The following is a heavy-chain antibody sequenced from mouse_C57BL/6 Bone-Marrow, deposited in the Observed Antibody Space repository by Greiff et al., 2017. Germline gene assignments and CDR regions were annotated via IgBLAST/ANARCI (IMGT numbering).Heavy chain of an antibody. CDR2: ISYDGSN. Sequence: EVKLQESGPDLVKPSQSLSLTCSVTGYSFTSCCYCYLNRQLTENKLEWMKYISYDGSNNYNPSFKNRISITRDTSKNPFFLKFNSVTTEDTATYYCARETGTWFAYWGQGTLVTVSA. CDR1: GYSFTSCCY. D-gene: IGHD4-1*01. V-gene: IGHV3-6*01. CDR3: ARETGTWFAY. J-gene: IGHJ3*01.